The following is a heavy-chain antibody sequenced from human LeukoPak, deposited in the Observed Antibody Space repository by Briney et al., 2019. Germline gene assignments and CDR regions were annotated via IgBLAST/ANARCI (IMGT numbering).Heavy chain of an antibody. D-gene: IGHD3-22*01. J-gene: IGHJ5*02. CDR1: GFTFSSYG. CDR3: AKGSYYYDSSGYYGWFDP. CDR2: IRYDGSNK. V-gene: IGHV3-30*02. Sequence: PGGSLRLSCAASGFTFSSYGMHWVRQAPGKGLGWVAFIRYDGSNKYYADSVKGRFTISRDNSKNTLYLQMNSLRAEDTAVYYCAKGSYYYDSSGYYGWFDPRGQGTLVTVSS.